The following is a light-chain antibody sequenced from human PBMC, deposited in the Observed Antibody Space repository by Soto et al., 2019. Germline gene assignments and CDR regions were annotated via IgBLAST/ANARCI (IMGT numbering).Light chain of an antibody. J-gene: IGKJ2*01. CDR1: QSVSSY. Sequence: EIVLTQSPATLSLSPGERATLSCRASQSVSSYLAWYQQKPGQAPRLLIFESTTRATGIPARFSGSGSGTEFTLTISSLQSEDFAVYFCQQYHNWPLYTFGQGTKLEIK. CDR3: QQYHNWPLYT. CDR2: EST. V-gene: IGKV3-15*01.